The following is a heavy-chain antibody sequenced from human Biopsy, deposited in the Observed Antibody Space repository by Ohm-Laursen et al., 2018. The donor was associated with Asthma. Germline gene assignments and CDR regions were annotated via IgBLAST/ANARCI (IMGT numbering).Heavy chain of an antibody. CDR3: VRWRSGYPDHYSDF. Sequence: SLRLSCSASGFTFRNFGMHWVRQAPGKGLEWVALISSDVREWYADSVEGRFTISRDNSKNTLDLQMNTLRGDDTAVYYCVRWRSGYPDHYSDFWGLGTLVTVSS. V-gene: IGHV3-30*03. CDR2: ISSDVRE. CDR1: GFTFRNFG. J-gene: IGHJ4*02. D-gene: IGHD2-21*01.